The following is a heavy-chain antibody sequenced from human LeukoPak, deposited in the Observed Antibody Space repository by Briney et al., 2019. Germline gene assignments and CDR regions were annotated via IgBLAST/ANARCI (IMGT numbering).Heavy chain of an antibody. D-gene: IGHD3-16*01. V-gene: IGHV3-7*05. Sequence: GGSLRLSCAASGFTFSNHWMSWVRQSPGKGLEWVANIKEDGGREHYVDSVKGRFSISRDNAENSLHLQMNSLRVEDTAIYYCARDWGSESLGACDSWGQGTQVTVSS. J-gene: IGHJ4*02. CDR1: GFTFSNHW. CDR3: ARDWGSESLGACDS. CDR2: IKEDGGRE.